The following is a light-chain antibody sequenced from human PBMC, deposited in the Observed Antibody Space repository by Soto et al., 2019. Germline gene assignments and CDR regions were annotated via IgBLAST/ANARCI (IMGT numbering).Light chain of an antibody. Sequence: DIQMTQSPSSLSASVGDRVTITCQASQDISNYLNWYQQKPGKAPKLLIYDASNLETGVPSRFSGSGSGTAFTFTISSLQPEDIATYYCQHYDNLPLTFGGGTKVEIK. CDR3: QHYDNLPLT. V-gene: IGKV1-33*01. CDR2: DAS. CDR1: QDISNY. J-gene: IGKJ4*01.